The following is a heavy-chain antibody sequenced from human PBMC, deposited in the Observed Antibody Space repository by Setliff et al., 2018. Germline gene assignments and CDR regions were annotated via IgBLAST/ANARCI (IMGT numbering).Heavy chain of an antibody. CDR3: AREQWLDPPGYYYMDV. V-gene: IGHV4-4*07. CDR1: GGSINEYY. Sequence: SETLSLTCSVSGGSINEYYWSWFRQPAGKGLEWIGRIYSDENTDYNPSLKSRVTMSADTSKNQFSLKLNSVTAADMAVYYCAREQWLDPPGYYYMDVWAKGTTVTVS. D-gene: IGHD6-19*01. J-gene: IGHJ6*03. CDR2: IYSDENT.